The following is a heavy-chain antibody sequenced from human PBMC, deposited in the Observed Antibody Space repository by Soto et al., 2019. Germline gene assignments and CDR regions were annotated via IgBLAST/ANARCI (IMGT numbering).Heavy chain of an antibody. J-gene: IGHJ5*02. Sequence: QVQLQESGPGLVRPSETLSLTCNVSGGSIDSYYWTWLRQPPGKGLEWIGYISYSGSATYNPSLQGRVTXAXXXSXXHSSLTLNSVTAADTAVYYCARDMFIYDSRTYHNPVNWFDPWGQGILVTVSS. CDR1: GGSIDSYY. CDR3: ARDMFIYDSRTYHNPVNWFDP. D-gene: IGHD3-10*01. CDR2: ISYSGSA. V-gene: IGHV4-59*01.